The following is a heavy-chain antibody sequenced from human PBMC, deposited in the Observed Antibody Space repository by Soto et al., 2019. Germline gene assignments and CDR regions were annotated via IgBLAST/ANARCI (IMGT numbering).Heavy chain of an antibody. Sequence: GGSLRLSCAASGFTFSSYSMNWVRQAPGKGLEWVSYISSSSSTIYYADSVKGRFTISRDNAKNSLYLQMNSLRAEDTAVYYCARGYITGTTNWGQGTLVTVSS. CDR1: GFTFSSYS. CDR3: ARGYITGTTN. D-gene: IGHD1-20*01. V-gene: IGHV3-48*01. CDR2: ISSSSSTI. J-gene: IGHJ4*02.